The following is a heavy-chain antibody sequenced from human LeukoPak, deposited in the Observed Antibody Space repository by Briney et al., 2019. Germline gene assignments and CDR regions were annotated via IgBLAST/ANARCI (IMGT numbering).Heavy chain of an antibody. J-gene: IGHJ4*02. V-gene: IGHV3-7*03. CDR1: GFTLSSHW. Sequence: GGSLRLSCAASGFTLSSHWMTWVRQAPGKGLEWVANIKQDGSEKYYVDSVKGRFTISRDNSKNTLYLQMNSLRAEDTAVYYCAKDTLSGSYRNGELDYWGQGTLVTVSS. CDR3: AKDTLSGSYRNGELDY. CDR2: IKQDGSEK. D-gene: IGHD1-26*01.